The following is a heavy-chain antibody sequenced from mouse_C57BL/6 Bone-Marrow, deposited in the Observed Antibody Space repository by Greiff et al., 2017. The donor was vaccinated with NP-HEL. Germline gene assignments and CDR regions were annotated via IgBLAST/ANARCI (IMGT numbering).Heavy chain of an antibody. Sequence: EVQLVESGGGLVKPGGSLKLSCAASGFTFSSYAMSWVRQTPEKRLEWVATISDGGSYTYYPDNVKGRFTISRDNAKNNLYLQMSHLKSEDTAMYYCARFFITTVVENWYFDVWGTGTTVTVSS. V-gene: IGHV5-4*01. D-gene: IGHD1-1*01. CDR1: GFTFSSYA. CDR3: ARFFITTVVENWYFDV. J-gene: IGHJ1*03. CDR2: ISDGGSYT.